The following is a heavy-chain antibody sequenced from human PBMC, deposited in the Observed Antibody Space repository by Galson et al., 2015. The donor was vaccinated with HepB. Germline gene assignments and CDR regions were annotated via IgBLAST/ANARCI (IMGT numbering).Heavy chain of an antibody. V-gene: IGHV4-39*01. J-gene: IGHJ4*02. CDR2: IYYSGST. CDR3: ARLVSVYFDY. D-gene: IGHD3-10*01. Sequence: ETLSLTCTVSGGSISSSSYYWGWIRQPPGKGLEWIGSIYYSGSTYYNPSLKSRVTISVDTSKNQFSLKLSSVTAADTAVYYCARLVSVYFDYWGQGTLVTVSS. CDR1: GGSISSSSYY.